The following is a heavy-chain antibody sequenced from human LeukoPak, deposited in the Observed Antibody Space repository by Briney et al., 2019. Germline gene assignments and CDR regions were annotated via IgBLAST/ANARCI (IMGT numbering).Heavy chain of an antibody. D-gene: IGHD3-9*01. V-gene: IGHV4-31*03. CDR3: AREPMYYDILTGYSLDY. Sequence: SETLSLTCTVSGGSISSGGSYWSWTRQHPGKGLEGFGYTYYSGSTYYNPSLKSRVTISVDTSKNQFSLKLSSVTAADTAVYYCAREPMYYDILTGYSLDYWGQGTLVTVSS. CDR2: TYYSGST. CDR1: GGSISSGGSY. J-gene: IGHJ4*02.